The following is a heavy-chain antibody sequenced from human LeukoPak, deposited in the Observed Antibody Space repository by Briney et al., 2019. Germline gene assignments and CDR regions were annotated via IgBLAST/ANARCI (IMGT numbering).Heavy chain of an antibody. Sequence: SQTLSLTCTVSGGSISSGDYYWSWIRQPPGKGLEWIGYIYYSGSTYYNPSLKSRVTISVDTSKNQFSLKPSSVTAADTAVYYCARDLLNEGNHLDYWGQGTLVTVSS. CDR2: IYYSGST. CDR1: GGSISSGDYY. D-gene: IGHD4-23*01. J-gene: IGHJ4*02. V-gene: IGHV4-30-4*01. CDR3: ARDLLNEGNHLDY.